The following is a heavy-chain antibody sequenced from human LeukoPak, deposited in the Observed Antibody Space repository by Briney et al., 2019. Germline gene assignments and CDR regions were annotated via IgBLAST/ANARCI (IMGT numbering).Heavy chain of an antibody. Sequence: GGSLRLSCVASGFTLCTYEMKWVPQAPGKGLEWLSYIAGDGSEMYYADSVKGRFTISRDNAKSSVYLQMNSLRAEDTAVYYCERRYSSRWPIDYWGQGALVTVSS. CDR1: GFTLCTYE. D-gene: IGHD6-19*01. CDR2: IAGDGSEM. CDR3: ERRYSSRWPIDY. V-gene: IGHV3-48*03. J-gene: IGHJ4*02.